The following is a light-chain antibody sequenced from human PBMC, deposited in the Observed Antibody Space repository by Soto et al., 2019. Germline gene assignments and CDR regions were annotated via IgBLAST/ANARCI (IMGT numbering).Light chain of an antibody. CDR1: QSVSSSY. Sequence: EIVLTQSPGTLSLSPGERATLSCRASQSVSSSYLAWYQQKPGQAPRRLIYGASSRATGIPDRFIGSGSGTDFTLTISRLEPEDFAVYYCQQYGSSPPITFGQGTRLEIK. V-gene: IGKV3-20*01. CDR3: QQYGSSPPIT. CDR2: GAS. J-gene: IGKJ5*01.